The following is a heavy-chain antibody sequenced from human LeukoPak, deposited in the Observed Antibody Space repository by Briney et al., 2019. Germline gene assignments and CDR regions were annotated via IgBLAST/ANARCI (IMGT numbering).Heavy chain of an antibody. V-gene: IGHV4-59*01. CDR3: ARSLTGNFDY. D-gene: IGHD3-9*01. CDR1: SGSISSYY. Sequence: PSETLYLTCIVSSGSISSYYWSWIRHPPGKGLEWIGYTSYSGSTDYNPSLKSRATISVDSSTNQSSLKLSTVTAVDTAVYYCARSLTGNFDYGGQGTLVTVSS. J-gene: IGHJ4*02. CDR2: TSYSGST.